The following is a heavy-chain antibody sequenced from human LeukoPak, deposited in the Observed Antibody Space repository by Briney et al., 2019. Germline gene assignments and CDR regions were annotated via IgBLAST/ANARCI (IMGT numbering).Heavy chain of an antibody. CDR1: GFTVSTNY. D-gene: IGHD2-2*01. CDR3: AKDSPDIVVVPAPINY. CDR2: ISGSGGST. Sequence: PGGSLRLSCAASGFTVSTNYMSWVRQAPGKGLEWVSAISGSGGSTYYADSVKGRFTISRDNSKNTLYLQMNSLRAEDTAVYYCAKDSPDIVVVPAPINYWGQGTLVTVSS. J-gene: IGHJ4*02. V-gene: IGHV3-23*01.